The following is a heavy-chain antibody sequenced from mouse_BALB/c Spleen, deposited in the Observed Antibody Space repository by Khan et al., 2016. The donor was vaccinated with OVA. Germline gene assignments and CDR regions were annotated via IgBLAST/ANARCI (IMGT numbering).Heavy chain of an antibody. Sequence: QVQLQQAGAELMKPGASVKISCKATGYTFSSYWIEWVMQRPGQGLEWIGEILPGSDNTNYNEKFKGKATFTADTSSNTAYMQLSSLTSEDSAVYYCARRSWAWFDYWGQGTLVTVSA. CDR2: ILPGSDNT. CDR3: ARRSWAWFDY. J-gene: IGHJ3*01. V-gene: IGHV1-9*01. CDR1: GYTFSSYW. D-gene: IGHD4-1*01.